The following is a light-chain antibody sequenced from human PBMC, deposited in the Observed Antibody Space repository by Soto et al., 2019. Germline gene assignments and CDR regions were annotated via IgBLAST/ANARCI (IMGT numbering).Light chain of an antibody. J-gene: IGKJ1*01. V-gene: IGKV3D-15*01. CDR2: ATS. Sequence: EIVMTQSPATLSVSPGERATLSCRASQSVNDNLAWYQQKPGQAPRLLIHATSTRAAGIPARFSASGSGTDFTLTISDVQPEDFALYYCHQRQSWPRTFGQGTKVDI. CDR1: QSVNDN. CDR3: HQRQSWPRT.